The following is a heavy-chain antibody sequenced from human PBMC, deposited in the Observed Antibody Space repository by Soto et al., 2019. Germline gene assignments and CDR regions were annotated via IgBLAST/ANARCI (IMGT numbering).Heavy chain of an antibody. J-gene: IGHJ4*02. D-gene: IGHD3-3*01. CDR3: ARAQDFWSGYSTYYFDY. CDR2: ISAYNGNT. Sequence: QVQLVQSGAEVKKPGASVKVSCQASGYTFTSYGISWVRQAPGQGLEWVGWISAYNGNTNYAQKLQGRVTMTTDTSTSKAYMELRSLRSDDTAVYYCARAQDFWSGYSTYYFDYWGQGTLGTVSS. V-gene: IGHV1-18*04. CDR1: GYTFTSYG.